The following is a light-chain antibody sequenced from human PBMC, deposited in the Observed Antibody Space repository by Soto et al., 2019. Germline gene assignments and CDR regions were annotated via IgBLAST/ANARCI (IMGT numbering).Light chain of an antibody. CDR1: QSARSN. Sequence: EIVMTQSPATLSVSPGERATLSCRASQSARSNLAWYQQKPGQAPRLLIYGASTRATGIPARFSGSGSGTEFTFTISSLQSEDFAVYYCLQYNNWVPTFGQGTKVEIK. J-gene: IGKJ1*01. CDR2: GAS. V-gene: IGKV3-15*01. CDR3: LQYNNWVPT.